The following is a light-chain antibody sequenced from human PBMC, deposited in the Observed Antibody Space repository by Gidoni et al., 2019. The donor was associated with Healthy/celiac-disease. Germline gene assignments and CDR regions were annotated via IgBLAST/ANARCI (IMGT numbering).Light chain of an antibody. CDR3: QQYYSTPHT. V-gene: IGKV4-1*01. J-gene: IGKJ2*01. CDR2: CAS. Sequence: ARYLRERATINCKSSQSVLYSSNNKNYLAWYQQKPGQPPKLLISCASTRESGVPDRMSGRGSGTDFTLTISSLQADDVAVYYCQQYYSTPHTFGQGTKLEIK. CDR1: QSVLYSSNNKNY.